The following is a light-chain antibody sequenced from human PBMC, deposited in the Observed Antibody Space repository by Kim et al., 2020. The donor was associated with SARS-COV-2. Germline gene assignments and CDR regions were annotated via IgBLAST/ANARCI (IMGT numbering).Light chain of an antibody. CDR2: GNT. V-gene: IGLV1-40*01. CDR3: KSYDSSLSGWL. CDR1: TSNIGAGYD. J-gene: IGLJ3*02. Sequence: SVLTQPPSVSGAPGQRVTFSCTGSTSNIGAGYDVHWYQQLPGTAPKLLIFGNTNRPSGVPDRFSGSKSGTSASLAITGLQAEDEADYYCKSYDSSLSGWLFGGGTQLTVL.